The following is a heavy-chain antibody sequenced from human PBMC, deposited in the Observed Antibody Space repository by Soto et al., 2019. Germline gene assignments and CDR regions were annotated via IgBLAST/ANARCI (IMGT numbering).Heavy chain of an antibody. V-gene: IGHV3-64D*06. CDR2: ISSNGGST. D-gene: IGHD2-2*02. Sequence: GGSLRLSCSASGFTFISYAMHWVRQAPGKGLEYVSAISSNGGSTYYADSVKGRFTISRDNSKNTLYLQMSSLRAEDTAVYYCVNPLQSVPAAIHGYWGQGTLVTVSS. CDR3: VNPLQSVPAAIHGY. J-gene: IGHJ4*02. CDR1: GFTFISYA.